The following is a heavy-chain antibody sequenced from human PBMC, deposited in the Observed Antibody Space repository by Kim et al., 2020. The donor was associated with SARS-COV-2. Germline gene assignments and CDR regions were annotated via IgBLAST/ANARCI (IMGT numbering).Heavy chain of an antibody. D-gene: IGHD1-1*01. CDR1: GGSISSSNW. CDR2: IYHSGST. J-gene: IGHJ4*02. CDR3: ARDSRNWNDVGPVSY. V-gene: IGHV4-4*02. Sequence: SETLSLTCAVSGGSISSSNWWSWVRQPPGKGLEWIGEIYHSGSTNYNPSLKSRVTISVDKSKNQFSLKLSSVTAADTAVYYCARDSRNWNDVGPVSYWGQGTLVTVSS.